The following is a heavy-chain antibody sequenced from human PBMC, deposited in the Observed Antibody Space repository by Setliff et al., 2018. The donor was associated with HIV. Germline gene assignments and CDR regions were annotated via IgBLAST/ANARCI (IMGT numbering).Heavy chain of an antibody. J-gene: IGHJ5*02. CDR3: ARMEYDVRGRAPNWFDP. V-gene: IGHV1-8*01. D-gene: IGHD2-8*01. CDR1: GYSFTTYD. Sequence: ASVKVSYKASGYSFTTYDINWARQAPGQGLEWMGWVDPNTGNAGYEQKFQGRVTMTRDTSISTAYMELGSLTSEDTAVYYCARMEYDVRGRAPNWFDPWGPGTLVTVS. CDR2: VDPNTGNA.